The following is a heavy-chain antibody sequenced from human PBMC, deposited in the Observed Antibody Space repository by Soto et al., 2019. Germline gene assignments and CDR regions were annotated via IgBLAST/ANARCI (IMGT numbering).Heavy chain of an antibody. V-gene: IGHV3-23*01. CDR1: GFTFSSYA. CDR2: ISGSGGST. D-gene: IGHD3-3*01. J-gene: IGHJ5*02. Sequence: PGGSLRLSCAASGFTFSSYAMSWVRQAPGKGLEWVSAISGSGGSTYYADSVKGRFTISRDNSKNTLYLQMNSLRAEDTAVYYCAKEPWDLVLRFLEWLPWFDPWGQGTLVTVSS. CDR3: AKEPWDLVLRFLEWLPWFDP.